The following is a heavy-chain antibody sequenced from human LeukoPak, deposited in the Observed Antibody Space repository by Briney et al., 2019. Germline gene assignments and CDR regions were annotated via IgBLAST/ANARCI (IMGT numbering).Heavy chain of an antibody. CDR3: AKVAKYYYGSETYYFFEH. CDR2: INQDGTEK. J-gene: IGHJ4*02. V-gene: IGHV3-7*01. CDR1: GFTVSSNS. Sequence: GGSLRLSCTVSGFTVSSNSMSWVRQAPGKGLEWVPNINQDGTEKFYVDSVKGRFTISRDNAKNSLYLQMNSLRVEDTAVYYCAKVAKYYYGSETYYFFEHWGQGTPVTASS. D-gene: IGHD3-10*01.